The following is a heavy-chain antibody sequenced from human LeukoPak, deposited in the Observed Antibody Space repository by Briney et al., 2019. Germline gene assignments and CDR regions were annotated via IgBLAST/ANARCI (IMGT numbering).Heavy chain of an antibody. CDR3: PARTDRGYSY. Sequence: PVRSLRLSCTASGFTFSRSGMNWIRQAPGQGLEWVANINPDGDGMRFVDSVKGRFTMSRDNAQSSLHLQMNSLRVEDTAFYYCPARTDRGYSYWGQGVLVPVSS. V-gene: IGHV3-7*01. D-gene: IGHD5-12*01. J-gene: IGHJ4*02. CDR2: INPDGDGM. CDR1: GFTFSRSG.